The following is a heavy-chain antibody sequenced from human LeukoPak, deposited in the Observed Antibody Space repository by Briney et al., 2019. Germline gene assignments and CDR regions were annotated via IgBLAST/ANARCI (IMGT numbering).Heavy chain of an antibody. CDR1: GGSISSSSYY. J-gene: IGHJ6*03. Sequence: PSETLSLTCTVSGGSISSSSYYWGWIRQPPGKGLEWIGSIYYSGSTYYNPSLKSRVTISVDTSKNQFSLKLSSVTAADTAVYXXXRSIAARSSYYMDVWGKGTTVTVSS. CDR2: IYYSGST. V-gene: IGHV4-39*07. CDR3: XRSIAARSSYYMDV. D-gene: IGHD6-6*01.